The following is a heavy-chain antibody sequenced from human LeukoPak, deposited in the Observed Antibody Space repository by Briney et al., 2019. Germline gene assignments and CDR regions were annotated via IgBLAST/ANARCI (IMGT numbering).Heavy chain of an antibody. CDR2: INPSGGST. CDR1: GYTFTSYY. CDR3: ARDQGYRGNTGPFDY. V-gene: IGHV1-46*01. J-gene: IGHJ4*02. Sequence: ASVKVSCKASGYTFTSYYMHWVRQAPGQGLEWMGIINPSGGSTGYAQKFQGRVTMTSDTSTSTVYMDLSSLRSEDTAVYYCARDQGYRGNTGPFDYWGQGTLVTVSS. D-gene: IGHD4-23*01.